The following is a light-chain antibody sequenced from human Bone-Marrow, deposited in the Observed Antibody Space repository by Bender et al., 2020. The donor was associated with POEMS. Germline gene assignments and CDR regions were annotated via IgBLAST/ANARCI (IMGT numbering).Light chain of an antibody. J-gene: IGLJ3*02. CDR1: LLGNKF. V-gene: IGLV3-1*01. CDR2: HDS. Sequence: SYELTQPPSVSVSPGQTATITCSGDLLGNKFVSWYQQKPGQSPVLVMCHDSERPSGVPARFSGSKSGTSASLAISDIQSEDEGDYYCSSWDDSLSGWVFGGGTKLTVL. CDR3: SSWDDSLSGWV.